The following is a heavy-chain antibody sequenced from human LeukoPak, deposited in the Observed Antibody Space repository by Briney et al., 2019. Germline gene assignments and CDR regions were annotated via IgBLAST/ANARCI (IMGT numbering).Heavy chain of an antibody. Sequence: GGSLRLSCAASGFTFSSYSMNWVRQAPGKGLEWVSYISSSSSTIYYADSVKGRFTISRDNAKNSLYLQMNSLRAEDTAVYYCARVFFLRSSGWMGGPDYWGQGTLVTVSS. D-gene: IGHD6-19*01. CDR2: ISSSSSTI. CDR3: ARVFFLRSSGWMGGPDY. J-gene: IGHJ4*02. CDR1: GFTFSSYS. V-gene: IGHV3-48*01.